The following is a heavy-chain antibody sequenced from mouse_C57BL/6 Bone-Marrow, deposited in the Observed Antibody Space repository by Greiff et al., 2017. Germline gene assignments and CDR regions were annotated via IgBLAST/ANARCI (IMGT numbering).Heavy chain of an antibody. V-gene: IGHV1-50*01. CDR2: IDPSDSYT. J-gene: IGHJ4*01. CDR3: AREYYGSYYYAMDY. CDR1: GYTFTSYW. D-gene: IGHD1-1*01. Sequence: QVQLQQPGAELVKPGASVKLSCKASGYTFTSYWMQWVKQRPGQGLEWIGEIDPSDSYTNSNQQFKGEATLTVDSSSSTAYMQLSSLTSEDSAVYYCAREYYGSYYYAMDYWGQGTSVTVSS.